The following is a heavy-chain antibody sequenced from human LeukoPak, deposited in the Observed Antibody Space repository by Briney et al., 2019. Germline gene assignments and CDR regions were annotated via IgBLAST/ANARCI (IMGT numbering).Heavy chain of an antibody. V-gene: IGHV3-11*01. Sequence: PGGSLRLSCAASGFTFSDYYMSWIRQAPRKGLEGVSYISRSGSTIHYGDTVKGRFTISRDNAKNSLYLQVNSLRAEDTAVYYCARVLGASDYWGQGTLVTVSS. J-gene: IGHJ4*02. CDR2: ISRSGSTI. D-gene: IGHD1-26*01. CDR1: GFTFSDYY. CDR3: ARVLGASDY.